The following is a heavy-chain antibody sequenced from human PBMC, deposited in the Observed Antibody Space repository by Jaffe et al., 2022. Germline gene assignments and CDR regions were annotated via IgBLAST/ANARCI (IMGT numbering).Heavy chain of an antibody. D-gene: IGHD3-10*01. CDR1: GYSISSGYY. CDR3: ARDPRYGSLGFGY. J-gene: IGHJ4*02. CDR2: IYHSGST. V-gene: IGHV4-38-2*02. Sequence: QVQLQESGPGLVKPSETLSLTCAVSGYSISSGYYWGWIRQPPGKGLEWIGSIYHSGSTYYNPSLKSRVTISVDTSKNQFSLKLSSVTAADTAVYYCARDPRYGSLGFGYWGQGTLVTVSS.